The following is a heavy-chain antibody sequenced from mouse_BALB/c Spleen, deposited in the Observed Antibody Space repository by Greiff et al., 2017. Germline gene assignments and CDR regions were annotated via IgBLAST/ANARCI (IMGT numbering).Heavy chain of an antibody. CDR2: ISSGGSYT. V-gene: IGHV5-9-4*01. CDR1: GFTFSSYA. Sequence: EVKVVESGGGLVKPGGSLKLSCAASGFTFSSYAMSWVRQSPEKRLEWVAEISSGGSYTYYPDTVTGRFTISRDNAKNTLYLEMSSLRSEDTAMYYCARKGDYPFAYWGQGALVTVSA. D-gene: IGHD2-4*01. CDR3: ARKGDYPFAY. J-gene: IGHJ3*01.